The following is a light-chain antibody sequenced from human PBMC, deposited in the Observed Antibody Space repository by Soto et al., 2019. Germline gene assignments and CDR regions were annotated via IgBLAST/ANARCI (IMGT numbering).Light chain of an antibody. CDR3: SPYMGGGISV. J-gene: IGLJ2*01. V-gene: IGLV8-61*01. CDR2: ITN. Sequence: QTVVTQEPSFSVSPGGTVTLTCGLSFGSVSTGYYPSWYQQTPGQPPRTLIYITNTRSSGVPGRFSGSIVGDKAALTITGARSADESDYYCSPYMGGGISVFGGGTKLTVL. CDR1: FGSVSTGYY.